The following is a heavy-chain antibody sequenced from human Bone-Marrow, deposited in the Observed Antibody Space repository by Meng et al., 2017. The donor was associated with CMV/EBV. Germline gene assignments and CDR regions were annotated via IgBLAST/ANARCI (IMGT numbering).Heavy chain of an antibody. Sequence: GESLKISCAASGFTFSESAIHWVRQASGKGLEWVGRMRSKANNYAIAYAASLKGRFTISRDESKNTVYLQMNGLETEDTAVYYCTRFLDYRDHRGLDVCGQGTTVTVSS. J-gene: IGHJ6*02. CDR2: MRSKANNYAI. CDR3: TRFLDYRDHRGLDV. D-gene: IGHD4-11*01. CDR1: GFTFSESA. V-gene: IGHV3-73*01.